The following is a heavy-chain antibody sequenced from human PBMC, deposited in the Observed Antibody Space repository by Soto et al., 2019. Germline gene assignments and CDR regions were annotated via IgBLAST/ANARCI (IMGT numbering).Heavy chain of an antibody. Sequence: GSLRLSCAASGFTFSSHAMNWVRQAPGKGLEWLSYITSTSSTKHYAASVEGRFTISRDNAKSSLYLQMNSLRDEDTAVYYCARRITMVRGPYYYYAMDVWGQGTTVTVSS. CDR3: ARRITMVRGPYYYYAMDV. V-gene: IGHV3-48*02. CDR1: GFTFSSHA. D-gene: IGHD3-10*01. CDR2: ITSTSSTK. J-gene: IGHJ6*02.